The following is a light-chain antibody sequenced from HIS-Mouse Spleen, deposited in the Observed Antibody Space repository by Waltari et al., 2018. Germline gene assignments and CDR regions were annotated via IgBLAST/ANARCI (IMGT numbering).Light chain of an antibody. J-gene: IGLJ1*01. Sequence: SYELTQPPSVSVSPGQTASITCSGDQLGDNSACLYQQNPGQSPVLVIYQDSKRPSGIPERFSGSNSGNTATLTISGTQAMDEADYYCQAWDSSTAVFGTGTKVTVL. CDR1: QLGDNS. CDR3: QAWDSSTAV. V-gene: IGLV3-1*01. CDR2: QDS.